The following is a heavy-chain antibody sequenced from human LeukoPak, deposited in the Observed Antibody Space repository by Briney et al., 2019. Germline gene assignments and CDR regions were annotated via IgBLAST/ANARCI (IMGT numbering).Heavy chain of an antibody. CDR3: ARVPATYYYDSSANAAFDI. D-gene: IGHD3-22*01. V-gene: IGHV1-69*05. CDR2: IIPIFGTA. J-gene: IGHJ3*02. Sequence: ASVKVSCKASGGTFSSYAISWVRQAPGQGLEWMGGIIPIFGTANYAQKFQGRVTITTDESTSTAYMELSSLRSEDTAVYYCARVPATYYYDSSANAAFDIWGQGTMVTVSS. CDR1: GGTFSSYA.